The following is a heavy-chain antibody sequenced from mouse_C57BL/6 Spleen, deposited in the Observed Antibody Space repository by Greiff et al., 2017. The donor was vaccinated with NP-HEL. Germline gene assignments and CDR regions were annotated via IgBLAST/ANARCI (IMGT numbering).Heavy chain of an antibody. CDR1: GFTFSDYY. Sequence: VKLVESEGGLVQPGSSMKLSCTASGFTFSDYYMAWVRQVPEKGLEWVANINYDGSSTYYLDSLKSRFIISRDNAKNILYLQMSSLKSEDTATYYCARDQLGRGYFDYWGQGTTLTVSS. CDR2: INYDGSST. D-gene: IGHD4-1*02. J-gene: IGHJ2*01. CDR3: ARDQLGRGYFDY. V-gene: IGHV5-16*01.